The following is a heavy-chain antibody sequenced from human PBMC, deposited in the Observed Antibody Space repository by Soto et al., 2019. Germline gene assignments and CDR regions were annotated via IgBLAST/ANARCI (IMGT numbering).Heavy chain of an antibody. CDR2: IFIGGTT. CDR3: ARLGPYSSETYGFKHNLHDP. D-gene: IGHD3-10*01. Sequence: GGSLRLSCAASGFTVSTSQMTWVRQAPGKGLEWVSVIFIGGTTQYAESVKGRFTISRDKSENTVVLQMNSVRAEDTAVYYCARLGPYSSETYGFKHNLHDPCAQGTQVTGSS. J-gene: IGHJ5*02. V-gene: IGHV3-53*01. CDR1: GFTVSTSQ.